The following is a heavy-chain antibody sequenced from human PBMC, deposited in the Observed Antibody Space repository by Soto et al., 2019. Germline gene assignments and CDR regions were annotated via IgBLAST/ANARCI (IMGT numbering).Heavy chain of an antibody. D-gene: IGHD2-8*01. V-gene: IGHV3-53*01. CDR3: ARKSDSSPVPEADGV. Sequence: GGSLRISCAAPGFSVGSKYITWVRPSPGKGLEWVSLIYSNGDTDYADSVKGRFSISRDNFKNTLYLQMNNLRAEDTAVYHCARKSDSSPVPEADGVWGRGTLVTVSS. CDR2: IYSNGDT. CDR1: GFSVGSKY. J-gene: IGHJ4*02.